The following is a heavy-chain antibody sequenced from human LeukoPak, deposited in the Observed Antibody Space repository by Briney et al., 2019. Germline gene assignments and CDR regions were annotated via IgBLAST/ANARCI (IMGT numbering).Heavy chain of an antibody. CDR2: ISGGGDIT. V-gene: IGHV3-23*01. D-gene: IGHD2-21*02. J-gene: IGHJ4*02. CDR3: VREDTPATANY. Sequence: GGSLRLSCAASGFNFANHAMSWVRQTAGKGLEWVSAISGGGDITYYADSVKGRFTISRGNSKDTLFLQMHSLRPGDTAVYYCVREDTPATANYWGQGTLVTIS. CDR1: GFNFANHA.